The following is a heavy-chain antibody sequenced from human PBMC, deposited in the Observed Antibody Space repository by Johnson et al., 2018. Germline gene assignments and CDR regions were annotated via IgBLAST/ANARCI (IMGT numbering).Heavy chain of an antibody. D-gene: IGHD1-20*01. J-gene: IGHJ3*02. Sequence: QVQLVQSGGGVVQPGRSLRLSCAASGFTFSSYGMHWVRQAPGKGLEWVAVIWYDGSNKYYADSVKGRFTISRENSKNTLYLQMNSLRAEDTAVYYCARGNWRDAFDIWGQGTMVTVSS. V-gene: IGHV3-33*01. CDR2: IWYDGSNK. CDR1: GFTFSSYG. CDR3: ARGNWRDAFDI.